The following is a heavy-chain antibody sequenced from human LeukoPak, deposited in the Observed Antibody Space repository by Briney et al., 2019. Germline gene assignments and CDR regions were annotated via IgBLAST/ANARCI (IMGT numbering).Heavy chain of an antibody. D-gene: IGHD3-10*01. V-gene: IGHV1-18*01. CDR3: ARVVTMVRGVWDY. CDR1: GYTLTSYG. J-gene: IGHJ4*02. CDR2: ISAYNGNT. Sequence: ASVSVSCKVSGYTLTSYGISWVRHAPGQGLECRGWISAYNGNTNYAQKPQGRVTITTDTSTSTAYMELRSLRSDDTAVYYCARVVTMVRGVWDYWGEGTLVTVPS.